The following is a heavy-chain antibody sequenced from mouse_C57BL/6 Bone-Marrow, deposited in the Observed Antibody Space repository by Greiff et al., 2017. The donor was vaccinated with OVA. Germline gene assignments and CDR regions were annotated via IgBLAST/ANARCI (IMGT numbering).Heavy chain of an antibody. CDR3: ASPSNSGFAY. J-gene: IGHJ3*01. Sequence: VQLQQPGAELVRPGASVKISCKASGYAISSSWMNWVKQRPGKGLEWIGRIYPGDGDTNYNGKFKGKATLTADKSSSTAYMQRSSLTSEDSAVYFCASPSNSGFAYWGQGTLVTVSA. D-gene: IGHD2-5*01. V-gene: IGHV1-82*01. CDR1: GYAISSSW. CDR2: IYPGDGDT.